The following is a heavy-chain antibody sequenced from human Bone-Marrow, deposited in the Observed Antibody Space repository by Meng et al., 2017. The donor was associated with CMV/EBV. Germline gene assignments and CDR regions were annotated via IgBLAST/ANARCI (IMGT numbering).Heavy chain of an antibody. Sequence: SETLSLTCTVSGGSISSGGYYWSWIRQHPGKGLEWIGYIYYSGSTNYNPSLKSRVTISVDTSKNQFSLKLSSVTAADTAVYYCARGGLWSGWTREYGMDVWGQGTTVTVSS. D-gene: IGHD3-3*01. CDR1: GGSISSGGYY. CDR2: IYYSGST. V-gene: IGHV4-61*08. CDR3: ARGGLWSGWTREYGMDV. J-gene: IGHJ6*02.